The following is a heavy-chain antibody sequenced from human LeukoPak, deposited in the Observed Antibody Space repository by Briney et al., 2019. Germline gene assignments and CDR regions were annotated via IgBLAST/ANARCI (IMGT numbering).Heavy chain of an antibody. J-gene: IGHJ5*02. D-gene: IGHD3-16*01. V-gene: IGHV4-34*01. CDR1: GGSFSGYY. CDR2: INHSGST. Sequence: SETLSLTCAVYGGSFSGYYWSWIRQPPGKGLEWIGEINHSGSTNYNPSLKSRVTISVDTSKNQFSLKLSSVTAADTAVYYCARGGGIKAYNWFDPWGQGTLVTASS. CDR3: ARGGGIKAYNWFDP.